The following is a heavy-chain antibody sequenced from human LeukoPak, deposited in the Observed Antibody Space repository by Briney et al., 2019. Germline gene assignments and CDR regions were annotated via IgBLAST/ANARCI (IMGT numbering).Heavy chain of an antibody. J-gene: IGHJ6*04. CDR3: ARVSHCSGGSCYLYYYYGMDV. D-gene: IGHD2-15*01. CDR2: INSDGSST. Sequence: GGSLRLSCAASGFTFSSYWMHWVRQAPGKGLVWVSRINSDGSSTSYADSVKGRFTISRDNAKNTLYLQMNSLRAEDTAVYYCARVSHCSGGSCYLYYYYGMDVWGKGTTVTVPS. CDR1: GFTFSSYW. V-gene: IGHV3-74*01.